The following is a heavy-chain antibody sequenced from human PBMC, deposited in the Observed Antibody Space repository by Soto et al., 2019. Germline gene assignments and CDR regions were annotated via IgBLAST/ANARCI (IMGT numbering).Heavy chain of an antibody. J-gene: IGHJ5*02. D-gene: IGHD6-19*01. V-gene: IGHV3-30-3*01. CDR3: ASEAGHQWLVDTNWFVP. CDR1: GFTFSSYA. Sequence: PGGSLRLSCAASGFTFSSYAMHWVRQAPGKGLEWVAVISYDGSNKYYADSVKGRFTISRDNSKNTLYLQMNSLRAEDTAVYYCASEAGHQWLVDTNWFVPWCQGTLVTVSS. CDR2: ISYDGSNK.